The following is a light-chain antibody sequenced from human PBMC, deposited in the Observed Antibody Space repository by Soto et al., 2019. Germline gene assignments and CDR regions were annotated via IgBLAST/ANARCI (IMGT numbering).Light chain of an antibody. CDR2: SNN. CDR3: AAWDDSLNGSYV. Sequence: QSVLTQPPSASGTPGQRVTISCSGSSSNIGSNTVNWYQQLPGTAPKPLIYSNNQRPSGVPDRFSGSKSGTSASLAISGLQSEDEADYYCAAWDDSLNGSYVFGTGTKLTVL. J-gene: IGLJ1*01. V-gene: IGLV1-44*01. CDR1: SSNIGSNT.